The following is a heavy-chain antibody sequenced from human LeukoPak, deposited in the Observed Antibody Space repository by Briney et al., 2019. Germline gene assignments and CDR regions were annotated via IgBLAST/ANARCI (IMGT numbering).Heavy chain of an antibody. CDR1: GFTFSRFW. D-gene: IGHD4-17*01. CDR2: IKQDGSEK. Sequence: GGSLRLSCATSGFTFSRFWMTWVRQAPGKGLEWVANIKQDGSEKYYVDSVKGRFTISRDNSKDSLYLQMNSLRAEDTAVYYCARVPAYGDYSDYWGQGTLVTVSS. CDR3: ARVPAYGDYSDY. V-gene: IGHV3-7*01. J-gene: IGHJ4*02.